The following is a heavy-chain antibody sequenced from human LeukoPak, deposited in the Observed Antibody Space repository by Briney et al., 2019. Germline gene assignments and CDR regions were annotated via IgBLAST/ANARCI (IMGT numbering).Heavy chain of an antibody. CDR1: GLTLSNYG. Sequence: GGSLRLSCVVSGLTLSNYGMSWVRQAPGKGMEWVAGISGSGGATTYADAVKGRFTISRDSPKNTLYLHMSSLRADDTAVCFCAKRGVVIRVILVGFHKEAYYFDSWGQGALVTVSS. CDR2: ISGSGGAT. V-gene: IGHV3-23*01. J-gene: IGHJ4*02. D-gene: IGHD3-22*01. CDR3: AKRGVVIRVILVGFHKEAYYFDS.